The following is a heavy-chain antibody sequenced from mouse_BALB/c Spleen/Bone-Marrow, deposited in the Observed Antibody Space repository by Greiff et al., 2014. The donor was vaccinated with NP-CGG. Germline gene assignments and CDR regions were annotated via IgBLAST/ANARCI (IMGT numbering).Heavy chain of an antibody. Sequence: EVKLMESGAELVKPGASVKLSCTASGFNIKDTYMHWVKQRPEQGLEWIGRIDPANGNTKYDPKFQGKATITADTSSNTAHLHLSRLTSEDTAVYYCANDWFAYWGQGTLVTVSA. CDR2: IDPANGNT. CDR1: GFNIKDTY. D-gene: IGHD2-3*01. V-gene: IGHV14-3*02. CDR3: ANDWFAY. J-gene: IGHJ3*01.